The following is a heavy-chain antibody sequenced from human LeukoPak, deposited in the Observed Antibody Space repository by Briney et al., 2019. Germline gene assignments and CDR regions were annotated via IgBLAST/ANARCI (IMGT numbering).Heavy chain of an antibody. Sequence: TPSETLSLTCAVYGGSFSGYYWSWIRQPPGKGLEWIGEINHSGSTNYNPSLKSRVTISVDTSKNQFSLKLSSVTAADTAVYYCARGRRVAAAYDYWGPGTLVTVSS. J-gene: IGHJ4*02. CDR3: ARGRRVAAAYDY. CDR1: GGSFSGYY. D-gene: IGHD6-13*01. CDR2: INHSGST. V-gene: IGHV4-34*01.